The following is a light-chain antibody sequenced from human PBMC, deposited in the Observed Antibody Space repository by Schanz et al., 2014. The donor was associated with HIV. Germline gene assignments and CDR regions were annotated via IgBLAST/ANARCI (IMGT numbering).Light chain of an antibody. J-gene: IGLJ2*01. CDR3: SSYAGSNNLV. V-gene: IGLV1-40*01. Sequence: QSVLTQPPSVSGAPGQRVTISCTGSNSNIGAGYAVHWYQQLPGTAPKLLISDNFNRPSGVPNRFSGSKSGNTASLTVSGVQAEDEADYYCSSYAGSNNLVFGGGTKLPVL. CDR1: NSNIGAGYA. CDR2: DNF.